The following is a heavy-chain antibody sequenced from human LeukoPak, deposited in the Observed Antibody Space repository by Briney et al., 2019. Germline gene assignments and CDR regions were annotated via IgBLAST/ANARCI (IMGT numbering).Heavy chain of an antibody. J-gene: IGHJ3*02. Sequence: GGSLRPSCAASGFTFSNYAMIWVRQAPGRGLEWVAAIRSGGGGTLYADSVKGRLTISRDNSKNTLFLQMNNMRAEDTAVYYCARDPNSDYVGAFEMWGPGTKVTVS. V-gene: IGHV3-23*01. D-gene: IGHD4-11*01. CDR3: ARDPNSDYVGAFEM. CDR1: GFTFSNYA. CDR2: IRSGGGGT.